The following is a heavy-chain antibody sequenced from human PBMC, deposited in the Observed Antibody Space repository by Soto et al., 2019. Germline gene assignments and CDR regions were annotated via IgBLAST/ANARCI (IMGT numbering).Heavy chain of an antibody. CDR1: GGTFSSYA. CDR3: AGVDVLVPAASGGWFDP. CDR2: IIPIFGTA. J-gene: IGHJ5*02. D-gene: IGHD2-2*01. V-gene: IGHV1-69*12. Sequence: QVQLVQSGAEVKKPGSSVKVSCKASGGTFSSYAISWVRQAPGQGLEWMGGIIPIFGTANYAQKFQGRVTITARDSTSTAYMEMSSLRSEDTAVYYCAGVDVLVPAASGGWFDPWGQGTLVTVSS.